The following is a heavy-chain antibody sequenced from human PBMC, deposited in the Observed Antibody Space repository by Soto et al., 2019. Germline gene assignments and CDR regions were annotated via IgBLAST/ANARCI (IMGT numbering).Heavy chain of an antibody. CDR1: GFTFSNAW. V-gene: IGHV3-15*07. CDR2: VKSKTDGGTT. CDR3: TTDSYITSIIIRFDY. D-gene: IGHD3-10*01. J-gene: IGHJ4*01. Sequence: GGSLRLSCAASGFTFSNAWINWVRQTPGKGLEWVGRVKSKTDGGTTDFAAPVKGRFAISRDDSKNMVYLEMNSLKTEDTAIYYCTTDSYITSIIIRFDYWGHGTLVTVSS.